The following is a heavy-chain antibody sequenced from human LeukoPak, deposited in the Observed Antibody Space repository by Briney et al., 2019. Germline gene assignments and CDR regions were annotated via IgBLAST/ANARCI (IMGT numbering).Heavy chain of an antibody. V-gene: IGHV1-69*05. CDR3: ARGSPYYDILTGYSYYYYYYYMDV. J-gene: IGHJ6*03. Sequence: ASVKVSCKASGGTFNSYAISWVRQAPGQGLEWMGGIIPIFGTANHAQKFQGRVTITTDESTSTAYMELSSLRSEDTAVYYCARGSPYYDILTGYSYYYYYYYMDVWGKGTTVTVSS. CDR1: GGTFNSYA. D-gene: IGHD3-9*01. CDR2: IIPIFGTA.